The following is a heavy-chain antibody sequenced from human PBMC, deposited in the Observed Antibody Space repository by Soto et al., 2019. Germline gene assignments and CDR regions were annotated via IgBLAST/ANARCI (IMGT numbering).Heavy chain of an antibody. CDR1: GFTFSSYG. J-gene: IGHJ5*02. CDR2: IWYDGSNK. Sequence: QVQLVESGGGVVQPGRSLRLSCAASGFTFSSYGMHWVRQAPGKGLEWVAVIWYDGSNKYYADSVKGRFTISRDNSKNTLYLQMNSLRAEDTAVYYCARDPGDFSFGFYNWFDPWGQGTLVTVSS. D-gene: IGHD4-17*01. CDR3: ARDPGDFSFGFYNWFDP. V-gene: IGHV3-33*01.